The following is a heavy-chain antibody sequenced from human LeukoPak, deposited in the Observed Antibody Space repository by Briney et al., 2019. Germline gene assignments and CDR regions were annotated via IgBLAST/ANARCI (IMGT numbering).Heavy chain of an antibody. CDR2: INSVGSST. Sequence: GGSLRLSCAASGFTFSSFWMHWVRQAPGKGLVWVSRINSVGSSTSYADSVKGRFTISRDNAKSTLYLQMDSLRDEDTAVYYCAKNFLPNYDFWSGYEDYWGQGTLVTVSS. CDR1: GFTFSSFW. J-gene: IGHJ4*02. V-gene: IGHV3-74*01. D-gene: IGHD3-3*01. CDR3: AKNFLPNYDFWSGYEDY.